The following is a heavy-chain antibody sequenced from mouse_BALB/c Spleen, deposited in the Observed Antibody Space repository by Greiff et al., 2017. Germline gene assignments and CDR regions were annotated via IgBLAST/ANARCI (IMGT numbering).Heavy chain of an antibody. V-gene: IGHV1-54*01. CDR3: ARSRAYYGNYDAMDY. CDR2: INPGSGGT. CDR1: GYAFTNYL. J-gene: IGHJ4*01. Sequence: VKLMESGAELVRPGTSVKVSCKASGYAFTNYLIEWVKQRPGQGLEWIGVINPGSGGTNYNEKFKGKATLTADKSSSTAYMQLSSLTSDDSAVYFCARSRAYYGNYDAMDYWGQGTSVTVSS. D-gene: IGHD2-10*01.